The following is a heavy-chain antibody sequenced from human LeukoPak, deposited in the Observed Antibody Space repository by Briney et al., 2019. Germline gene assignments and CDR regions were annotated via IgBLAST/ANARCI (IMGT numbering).Heavy chain of an antibody. J-gene: IGHJ4*02. CDR3: AGGGGMTAVHGDLDY. V-gene: IGHV4-59*01. CDR2: MYYSGST. Sequence: SETLSLTCTVSGASITSNFWSWVRQPPGEGLEWIGYMYYSGSTKYNPSLKSRVTISVDTSKNQFSLKLTSVTAADTAVYSGAGGGGMTAVHGDLDYWGQGTLVTVSS. CDR1: GASITSNF. D-gene: IGHD4-17*01.